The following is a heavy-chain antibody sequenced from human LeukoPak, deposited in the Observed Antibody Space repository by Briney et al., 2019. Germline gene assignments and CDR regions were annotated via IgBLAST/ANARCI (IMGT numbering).Heavy chain of an antibody. V-gene: IGHV3-21*01. CDR1: GFTFSSYS. J-gene: IGHJ6*02. D-gene: IGHD3-22*01. CDR2: ISSSSSYI. Sequence: PGGSLRLSCAASGFTFSSYSMNWVRQAPGKGLEWVSSISSSSSYIYYADSVKGRFTISRDNAKNSLYLQMNSLRAEDTAVYYCARGEIVVVIGYYGMDVWGQGTTVTVSS. CDR3: ARGEIVVVIGYYGMDV.